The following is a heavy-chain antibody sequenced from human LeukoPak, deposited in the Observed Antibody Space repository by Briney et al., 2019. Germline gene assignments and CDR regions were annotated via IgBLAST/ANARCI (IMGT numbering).Heavy chain of an antibody. J-gene: IGHJ4*02. CDR2: ISYDGSNK. V-gene: IGHV3-30*18. CDR3: AKGDADFDY. CDR1: GFTFSSYG. Sequence: PGRSLRLSCAASGFTFSSYGMHWVRQAPGKGLEWVAVISYDGSNKYYADSVKGRFTISRDNSKNTLYLQMNSLRAEDTAVYYCAKGDADFDYWGQGTLVTVSS.